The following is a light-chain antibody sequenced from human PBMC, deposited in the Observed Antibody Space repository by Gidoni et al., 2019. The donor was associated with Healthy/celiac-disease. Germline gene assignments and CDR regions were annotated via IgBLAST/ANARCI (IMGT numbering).Light chain of an antibody. Sequence: DIQMTQSPSSLSASVGDRVTITCRASQGISNYLAWYQQKPGKVPKLLIYAASTLKSGVPSLFSGSGSGTDFTLTISRLQPEDVATYYCQKYNSAPSLTFGGGTKVEIK. V-gene: IGKV1-27*01. CDR3: QKYNSAPSLT. CDR1: QGISNY. CDR2: AAS. J-gene: IGKJ4*01.